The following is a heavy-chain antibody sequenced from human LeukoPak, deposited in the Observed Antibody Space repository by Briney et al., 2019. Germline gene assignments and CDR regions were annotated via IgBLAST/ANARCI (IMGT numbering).Heavy chain of an antibody. J-gene: IGHJ3*02. D-gene: IGHD3-3*01. Sequence: GGSLRLSCAASGFTFSSYSMNWVRQAPGKGLEWVSYISSSSSTIYYADSVKGRFTISRDNAKNSLYLQMNSLRAEDTAVYYCARVRRFLEWLPPGAFDIWGQGTMVTVSS. CDR3: ARVRRFLEWLPPGAFDI. CDR1: GFTFSSYS. CDR2: ISSSSSTI. V-gene: IGHV3-48*04.